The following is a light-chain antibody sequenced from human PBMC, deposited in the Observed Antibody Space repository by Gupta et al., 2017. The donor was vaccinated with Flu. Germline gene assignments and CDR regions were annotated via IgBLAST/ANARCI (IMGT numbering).Light chain of an antibody. J-gene: IGLJ1*01. V-gene: IGLV1-40*01. Sequence: QSVLTQPPSVSGAPGQRVTIPCTGSRSNIGAGYDVRCDQQLPETAPNLLIYGNSNRPSGVPDRFSGSKSGTSASLAITGLQAEDEADYYCQSYDSSLSGSNVFGTGTKVTVL. CDR2: GNS. CDR3: QSYDSSLSGSNV. CDR1: RSNIGAGYD.